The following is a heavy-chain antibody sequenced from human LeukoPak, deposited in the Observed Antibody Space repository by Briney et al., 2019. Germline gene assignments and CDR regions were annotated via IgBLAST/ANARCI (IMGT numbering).Heavy chain of an antibody. Sequence: ASVKVSCKASGYTFTSYYIHWVRQAPGQGLEWMGIINPSGGSTSYAQKFQGRVTMTRDTSTSTVYMELSSLRSEDTAVYYCARSPLEAAVAVMGDYWGQGTLVTVSS. CDR2: INPSGGST. CDR3: ARSPLEAAVAVMGDY. D-gene: IGHD6-19*01. V-gene: IGHV1-46*01. J-gene: IGHJ4*02. CDR1: GYTFTSYY.